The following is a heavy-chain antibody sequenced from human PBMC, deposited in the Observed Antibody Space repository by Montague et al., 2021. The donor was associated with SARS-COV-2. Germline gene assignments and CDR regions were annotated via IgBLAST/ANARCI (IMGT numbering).Heavy chain of an antibody. V-gene: IGHV4-39*01. D-gene: IGHD6-19*01. CDR2: IYYSGTT. CDR3: ARAIYTSGLFHQFDY. CDR1: GGSIRSSKYY. J-gene: IGHJ4*02. Sequence: SETLSLTCNVSGGSIRSSKYYWGWIRQPPGKGLEWIGNIYYSGTTYYNPSLKSRVTISVDTSKKQFSLTLSSVTAADTAVYYCARAIYTSGLFHQFDYWGQGTLVTVSS.